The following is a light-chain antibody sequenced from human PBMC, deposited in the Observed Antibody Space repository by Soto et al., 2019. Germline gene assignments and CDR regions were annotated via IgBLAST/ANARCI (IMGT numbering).Light chain of an antibody. CDR3: CSYAGSSTFV. J-gene: IGLJ2*01. CDR1: SSDVGSYIL. V-gene: IGLV2-23*02. CDR2: DVT. Sequence: QSALTQPASVSGSPGQSITISCTGTSSDVGSYILVSWYQQHPGKVPKLMIFDVTKRPSGVSNRFSGSKSGNTASLTISGLQAEDEADYYCCSYAGSSTFVFGGGTKLTVL.